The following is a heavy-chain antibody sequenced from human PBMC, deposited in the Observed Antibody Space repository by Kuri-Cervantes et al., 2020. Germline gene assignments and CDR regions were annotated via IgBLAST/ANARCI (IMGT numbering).Heavy chain of an antibody. CDR2: IRGKAYGGTT. J-gene: IGHJ6*02. Sequence: GESLKISCIASGFTFGEYGMSRFRQAPGKGLEWVGFIRGKAYGGTTEYAASVKGRFTISRDDSKSIAYLQMNSLKTEDTAEYYCTTDPFRWFGELFPDYYYYGMDVWGQGTTVTVSS. D-gene: IGHD3-10*01. CDR1: GFTFGEYG. CDR3: TTDPFRWFGELFPDYYYYGMDV. V-gene: IGHV3-49*03.